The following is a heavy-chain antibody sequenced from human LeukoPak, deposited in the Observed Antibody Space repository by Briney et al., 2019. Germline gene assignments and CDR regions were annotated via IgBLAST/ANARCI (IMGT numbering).Heavy chain of an antibody. J-gene: IGHJ4*02. CDR1: GGSISSYY. Sequence: SETLSLTCTVSGGSISSYYWSWIRQPAGKGLEWIGSIYYSGSTYYNPSLKSRVTISVDTSKNQFSLKLSSVTAADTAVYYCARADPSSYDSSGYLSYWGQGTLVTVSS. CDR2: IYYSGST. V-gene: IGHV4-4*07. D-gene: IGHD3-22*01. CDR3: ARADPSSYDSSGYLSY.